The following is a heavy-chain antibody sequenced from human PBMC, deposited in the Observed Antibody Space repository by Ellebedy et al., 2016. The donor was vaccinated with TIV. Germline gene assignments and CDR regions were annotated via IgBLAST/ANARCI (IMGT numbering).Heavy chain of an antibody. D-gene: IGHD5-12*01. CDR2: ISSSSSYI. CDR1: GFTFSSYS. V-gene: IGHV3-21*01. J-gene: IGHJ6*02. Sequence: GGSLRLXXAASGFTFSSYSMNWVRQAPGKGLEWVSSISSSSSYIYYADSVKGRFTISRDNAKNSLYLQMNSLRAEDTAVYYCARARRIYQYYYYYGMDVWGQGTTVTVSS. CDR3: ARARRIYQYYYYYGMDV.